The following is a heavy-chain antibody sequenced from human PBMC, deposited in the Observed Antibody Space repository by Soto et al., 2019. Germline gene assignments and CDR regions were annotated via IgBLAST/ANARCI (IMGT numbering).Heavy chain of an antibody. CDR1: GYTFTSYG. CDR2: ISAYNGNT. J-gene: IGHJ6*02. D-gene: IGHD2-15*01. CDR3: ARALLGYCSGGSCDYGMDV. Sequence: QVQLVQSGAEVKKPGASVKVSCKASGYTFTSYGISWVRQAPGQGLEWMGWISAYNGNTNYAQKLQGRVTMTTDTSTSTAYMELRSLRSDDTAVYYCARALLGYCSGGSCDYGMDVWGQGTTVTVSS. V-gene: IGHV1-18*01.